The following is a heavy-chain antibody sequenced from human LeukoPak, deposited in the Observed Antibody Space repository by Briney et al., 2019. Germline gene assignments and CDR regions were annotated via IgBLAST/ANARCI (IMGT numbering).Heavy chain of an antibody. CDR2: IKQDGSEK. CDR1: GFTFSSYW. D-gene: IGHD6-19*01. CDR3: AREPAARGGRSIAVADDAFDI. V-gene: IGHV3-7*01. Sequence: PGGSLRLSCAPSGFTFSSYWMSWVRQAPGKGLEWVANIKQDGSEKYYVDSVKGRFTISRDNGKNSLYLQMNSLRAEDTAVYYCAREPAARGGRSIAVADDAFDIWGQGTMVTVSS. J-gene: IGHJ3*02.